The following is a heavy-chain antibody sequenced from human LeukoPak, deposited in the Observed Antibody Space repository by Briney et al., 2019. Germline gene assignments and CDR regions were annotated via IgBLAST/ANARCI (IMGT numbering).Heavy chain of an antibody. D-gene: IGHD2-21*02. Sequence: GESLKISCNGSGYXFTSYWICWVRQMPGKGLEWMGIIYPGDSDTRYSPSLQGQVTISADKSISTAYLQWSSLKASDTAMYYCARVIVVVTANGSPGVYYFDYWGQGTLVTVSS. CDR3: ARVIVVVTANGSPGVYYFDY. CDR1: GYXFTSYW. CDR2: IYPGDSDT. J-gene: IGHJ4*02. V-gene: IGHV5-51*01.